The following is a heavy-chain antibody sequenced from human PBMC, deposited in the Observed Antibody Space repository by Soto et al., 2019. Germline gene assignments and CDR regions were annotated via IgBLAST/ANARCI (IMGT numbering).Heavy chain of an antibody. CDR1: GGTFSSYT. D-gene: IGHD6-13*01. Sequence: GASVKVSCKASGGTFSSYTISWVRQAPGQGLKWMGRIIPILGIANYAQKFQGRVTITADKSTSTAYMELSSLRSEDTAVYYCARGDIAAAGRGYFDYWGQGTLVTVSS. V-gene: IGHV1-69*02. CDR2: IIPILGIA. J-gene: IGHJ4*02. CDR3: ARGDIAAAGRGYFDY.